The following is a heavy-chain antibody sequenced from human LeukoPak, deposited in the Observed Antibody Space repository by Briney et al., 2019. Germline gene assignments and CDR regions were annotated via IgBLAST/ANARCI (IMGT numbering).Heavy chain of an antibody. V-gene: IGHV3-74*01. Sequence: GGSLRLSCAASGFTFSSYWMHWVRQAPGKGLVWVSRINTDGSSTSYADSVKGRFTISRDNAKNTLYLQMNSLRAEDTAVYYCARVSQVYCSSTSCNYYYMDVWGKGTTVTVSS. CDR3: ARVSQVYCSSTSCNYYYMDV. CDR1: GFTFSSYW. J-gene: IGHJ6*03. D-gene: IGHD2-2*01. CDR2: INTDGSST.